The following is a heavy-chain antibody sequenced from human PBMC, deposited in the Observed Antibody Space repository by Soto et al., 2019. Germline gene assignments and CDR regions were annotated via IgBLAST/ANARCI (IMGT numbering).Heavy chain of an antibody. V-gene: IGHV3-15*01. J-gene: IGHJ4*02. CDR1: GFTFSTYS. CDR3: TSGTGRSDIDY. CDR2: IKSKTEGATR. Sequence: GGSLRLSCAASGFTFSTYSMNWVRQAPGKGLGWVGRIKSKTEGATRDFAAPVKGRFAISRDDSKNTLYLQMSSLKIEDSAVYYGTSGTGRSDIDYWGPGTLVNVSS. D-gene: IGHD3-3*01.